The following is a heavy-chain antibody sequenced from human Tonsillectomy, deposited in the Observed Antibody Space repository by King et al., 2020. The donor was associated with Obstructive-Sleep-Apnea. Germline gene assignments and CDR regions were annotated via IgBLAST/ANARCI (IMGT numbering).Heavy chain of an antibody. CDR1: GGSISSYY. V-gene: IGHV4-59*01. Sequence: QLQESGPGLVKPSETLSLTCTVSGGSISSYYWSWIRQPPGKGLEWNGYISHSGSTNYNPSLKSRVTISVDTSKNQFSLKMSSVTAADTAVYYCARDSSIFYYFDYWGQGTLAT. D-gene: IGHD6-6*01. CDR3: ARDSSIFYYFDY. J-gene: IGHJ4*02. CDR2: ISHSGST.